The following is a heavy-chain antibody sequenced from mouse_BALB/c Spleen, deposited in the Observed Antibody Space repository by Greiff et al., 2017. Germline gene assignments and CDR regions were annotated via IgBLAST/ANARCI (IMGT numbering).Heavy chain of an antibody. CDR3: TRYYYDYEAWFAY. Sequence: EVQLQQSGTVLARPGASVKMSCKASGYTFTSYWMHWVKQRPGQGLEWIGAIYPGNSDTSYNQKFKGKAKLTAVTSTSTAYMELSSLTNEDSAVYYCTRYYYDYEAWFAYWGQGTLVTVSA. CDR1: GYTFTSYW. D-gene: IGHD2-4*01. CDR2: IYPGNSDT. V-gene: IGHV1-5*01. J-gene: IGHJ3*01.